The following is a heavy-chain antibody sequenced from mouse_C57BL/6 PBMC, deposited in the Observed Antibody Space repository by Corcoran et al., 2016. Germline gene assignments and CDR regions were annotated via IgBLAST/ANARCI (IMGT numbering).Heavy chain of an antibody. Sequence: EVQLQQSGAELVKPGASVKISCKATGYTFTDYYMNWMKQSHGKSLEWIGDINPNNGGTSYNQKFKGKATLTVEKSSSTAYMELRSLTSEDSAGYYCARETAQATSWFAYWGQGTLVTVSA. V-gene: IGHV1-26*01. CDR1: GYTFTDYY. CDR2: INPNNGGT. D-gene: IGHD3-2*02. J-gene: IGHJ3*01. CDR3: ARETAQATSWFAY.